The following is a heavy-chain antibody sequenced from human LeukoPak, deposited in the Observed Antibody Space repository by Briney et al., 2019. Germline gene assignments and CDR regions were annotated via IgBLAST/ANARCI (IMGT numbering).Heavy chain of an antibody. Sequence: GGSLRLSCAASGFSFTIYSMNWVRQAPGKGLEWVSFISDSGRVTYYADSVKGRFTISRDTATSSLYLQMNSLRAEDTAVYYCGRDRRQIYYGVDVWGQGNTVTVSS. CDR2: ISDSGRVT. J-gene: IGHJ6*02. CDR1: GFSFTIYS. CDR3: GRDRRQIYYGVDV. V-gene: IGHV3-48*01.